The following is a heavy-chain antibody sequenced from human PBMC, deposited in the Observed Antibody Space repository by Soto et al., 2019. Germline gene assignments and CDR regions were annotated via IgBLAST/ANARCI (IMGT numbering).Heavy chain of an antibody. CDR1: GYTFTSSA. V-gene: IGHV7-4-1*01. CDR2: INTNTGNP. D-gene: IGHD3-22*01. J-gene: IGHJ5*02. CDR3: ARGTCYFDSCGYYMNWFDL. Sequence: ASVKVSCKASGYTFTSSAMNWLPQAPGQELEWMGWINTNTGNPTYAQGFTGRFVFSLDTSVSTAYLQICSLKAEDTAVYYCARGTCYFDSCGYYMNWFDLCGQGSLVTVST.